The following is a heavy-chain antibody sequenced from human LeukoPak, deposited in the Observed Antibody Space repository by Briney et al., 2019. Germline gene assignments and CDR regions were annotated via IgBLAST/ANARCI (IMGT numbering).Heavy chain of an antibody. CDR3: ASDHDAFDI. CDR1: GFTFSSYA. V-gene: IGHV3-7*01. CDR2: IKQDGSEK. Sequence: GGSLRLSCAASGFTFSSYATGWVRQAPGKGLEWVANIKQDGSEKYYVDSVKGRFTISRDNAKNSLYLQMNSLRAEDTAVYYCASDHDAFDIWGQGTMVTVSS. J-gene: IGHJ3*02.